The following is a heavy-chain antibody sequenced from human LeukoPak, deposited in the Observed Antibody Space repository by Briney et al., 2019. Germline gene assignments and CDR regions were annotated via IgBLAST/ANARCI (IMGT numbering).Heavy chain of an antibody. J-gene: IGHJ4*02. CDR2: ISYDGSNK. D-gene: IGHD2-15*01. CDR1: GFTFSSYA. Sequence: GGSLRLSCAASGFTFSSYAMHWVRQAPGKGLEWVAVISYDGSNKYYADSVKGRFTISRDNSTNTLYLQMNSLRAEDTAVYYCAREVVVAATPHYWGQGTLVTVSS. V-gene: IGHV3-30*04. CDR3: AREVVVAATPHY.